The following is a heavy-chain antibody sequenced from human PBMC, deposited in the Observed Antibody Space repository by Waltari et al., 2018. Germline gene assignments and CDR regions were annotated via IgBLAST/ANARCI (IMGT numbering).Heavy chain of an antibody. J-gene: IGHJ5*02. Sequence: QVQLQESGPGLVKPSETLSLTCTVSGGSISSHYWSWIRQPPGKGLEWIGYIYYSGSTNDNPSLKSRVTISVDTSKNQFSLKLSSVTAADTAVYYCAQSSSWYDNWFDPWGQGTLVTVSS. CDR3: AQSSSWYDNWFDP. V-gene: IGHV4-59*11. CDR2: IYYSGST. CDR1: GGSISSHY. D-gene: IGHD6-13*01.